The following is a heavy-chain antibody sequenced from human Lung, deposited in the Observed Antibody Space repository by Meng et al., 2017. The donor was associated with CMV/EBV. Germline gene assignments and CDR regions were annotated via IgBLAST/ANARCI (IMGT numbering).Heavy chain of an antibody. CDR2: IGTVGDT. CDR3: ARARSPTHFDY. Sequence: GESLKISCTASGFTFSTYDFHWVRQPTGKGLEWVSSIGTVGDTYSIGSVKGRFIISREDAKNSVYPQMNGLRDGDTGLYYCARARSPTHFDYWGKGARVNGSS. CDR1: GFTFSTYD. J-gene: IGHJ4*02. V-gene: IGHV3-13*01.